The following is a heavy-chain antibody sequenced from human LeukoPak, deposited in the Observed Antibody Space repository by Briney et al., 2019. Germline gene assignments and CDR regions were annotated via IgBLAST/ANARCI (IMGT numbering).Heavy chain of an antibody. CDR3: AREGTQYYYDSSGYCD. D-gene: IGHD3-22*01. Sequence: ASVKVSCKASGYTFTGYYMHWVRQAPGQGLEWMGWINPNSGGTNYAQKFQGRVTMTRDTSISTAYMELSRLRSDDTAVYYCAREGTQYYYDSSGYCDWGQGTLVTVSS. CDR1: GYTFTGYY. J-gene: IGHJ4*02. V-gene: IGHV1-2*02. CDR2: INPNSGGT.